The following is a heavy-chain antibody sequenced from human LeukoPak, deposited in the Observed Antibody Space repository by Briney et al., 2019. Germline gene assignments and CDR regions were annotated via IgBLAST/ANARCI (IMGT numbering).Heavy chain of an antibody. D-gene: IGHD6-6*01. CDR1: GFTFSDYY. CDR2: ISSSGSTI. CDR3: ARGGYSSSFGYYYYYMDV. J-gene: IGHJ6*03. Sequence: GGSLRLSCAASGFTFSDYYMSWIRHAPGKGLEWVSYISSSGSTIYYADSVKGRFTISRDNAKNSLYLQMNSLRAEDTAVYYCARGGYSSSFGYYYYYMDVWGKGTTVTVSS. V-gene: IGHV3-11*01.